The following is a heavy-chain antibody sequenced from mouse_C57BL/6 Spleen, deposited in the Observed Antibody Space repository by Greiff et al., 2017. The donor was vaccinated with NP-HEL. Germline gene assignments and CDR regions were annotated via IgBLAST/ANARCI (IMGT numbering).Heavy chain of an antibody. D-gene: IGHD1-1*01. CDR1: GYTFTDYY. V-gene: IGHV1-26*01. CDR2: INPNNGGT. J-gene: IGHJ3*01. CDR3: ARQDRSYGSSYEGFAY. Sequence: EVQLQQSGPELVKPGASVKISCKASGYTFTDYYMNWVKQSHGKSLEWIGDINPNNGGTSYNQKFKGKATLTVDKSSSTAYMELRSLTSEDSAVYYCARQDRSYGSSYEGFAYWGQGTLVTVSA.